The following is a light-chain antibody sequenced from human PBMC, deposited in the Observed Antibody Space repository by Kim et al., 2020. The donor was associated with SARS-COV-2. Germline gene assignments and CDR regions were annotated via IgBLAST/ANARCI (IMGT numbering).Light chain of an antibody. CDR2: GAS. CDR1: QSVSSN. CDR3: QQYSSWPLA. V-gene: IGKV3-15*01. J-gene: IGKJ4*01. Sequence: EIVMTQSPATLSVSPGERATLSCRASQSVSSNLAWYQQKPGQAPRHLIYGASTRATGIPARFSGSGSGTEFTLNISSLQSEDFAVYSCQQYSSWPLAFGGGTKVEL.